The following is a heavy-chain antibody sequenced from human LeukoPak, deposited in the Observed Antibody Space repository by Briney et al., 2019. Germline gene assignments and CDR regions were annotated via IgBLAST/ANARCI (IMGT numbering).Heavy chain of an antibody. J-gene: IGHJ4*02. V-gene: IGHV3-33*06. CDR2: IWHDGSVE. Sequence: GGSLRLSCAASGFMFSRLGMQWVRQAPGEGLEWVAMIWHDGSVEEYADSVKGRFTISRDNSQNTLYLQMNSLRAEDTAVYYCAKGATGYYNPHYYSDYWGQGTLVTVSS. CDR1: GFMFSRLG. D-gene: IGHD3-9*01. CDR3: AKGATGYYNPHYYSDY.